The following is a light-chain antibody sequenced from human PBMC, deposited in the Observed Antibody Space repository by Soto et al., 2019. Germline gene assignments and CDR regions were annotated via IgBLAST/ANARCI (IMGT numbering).Light chain of an antibody. CDR2: AAS. CDR1: QSISSY. Sequence: IQMTQSPSSLSASVGDRVTITCRASQSISSYLNWYQQKPGKAPKLLIYAASSLQSGVPSRFSGSVSGTDFTLTISSLQPEDFVTYYCQQSYSTPRTFGQGTKVDIK. CDR3: QQSYSTPRT. J-gene: IGKJ1*01. V-gene: IGKV1-39*01.